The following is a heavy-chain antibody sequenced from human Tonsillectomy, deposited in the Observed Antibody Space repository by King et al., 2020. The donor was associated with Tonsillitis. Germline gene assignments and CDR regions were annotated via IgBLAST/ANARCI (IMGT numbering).Heavy chain of an antibody. J-gene: IGHJ4*02. V-gene: IGHV4-31*03. CDR1: GGSINSGDYY. Sequence: QLQESGPGLVKPSQTLSLTCTVSGGSINSGDYYWTWVRQHPGKGLEWIGYIYHSGSTFYNPSLKSRFTISVDTSKNQFSLRLSSVTAADTAVYYCARGELFFEYWGQGTLVTVSS. D-gene: IGHD3-16*01. CDR2: IYHSGST. CDR3: ARGELFFEY.